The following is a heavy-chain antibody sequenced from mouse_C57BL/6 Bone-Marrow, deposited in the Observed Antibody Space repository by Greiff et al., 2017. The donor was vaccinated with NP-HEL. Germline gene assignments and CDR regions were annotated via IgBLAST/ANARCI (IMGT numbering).Heavy chain of an antibody. CDR1: GYAFSSYW. V-gene: IGHV1-80*01. J-gene: IGHJ2*01. D-gene: IGHD1-1*01. CDR2: IYPGDGDT. Sequence: QVQLQQSGAELVKPGASVKLSCKASGYAFSSYWMNWVKQRPGKGLEWIGQIYPGDGDTNYNGKFKGKATLTADKSSSTAYMQLSSLTSEDSAVYFCARRAVDVYFDDWGQGTTLTVSS. CDR3: ARRAVDVYFDD.